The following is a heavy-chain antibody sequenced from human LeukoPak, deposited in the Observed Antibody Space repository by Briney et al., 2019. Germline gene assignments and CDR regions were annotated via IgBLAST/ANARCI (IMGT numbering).Heavy chain of an antibody. D-gene: IGHD3-9*01. V-gene: IGHV1-2*02. CDR2: INPNSGGT. CDR1: GYTFTGYY. CDR3: ARDPILRYFDWYPDY. Sequence: ASVKVSCKASGYTFTGYYMHWVRQAPGQRLEWMGWINPNSGGTNYAQKFQGRVTMTRDTSISTAYMELSRLRSDDTAVYYCARDPILRYFDWYPDYWGQGTLVTVSS. J-gene: IGHJ4*02.